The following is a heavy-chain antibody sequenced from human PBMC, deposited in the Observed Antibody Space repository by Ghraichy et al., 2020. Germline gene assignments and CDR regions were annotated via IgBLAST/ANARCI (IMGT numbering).Heavy chain of an antibody. V-gene: IGHV3-15*01. CDR3: TTWGYSSGWYTLN. Sequence: GESLNISCVASGFTFSNAWMSWVRQAPGKGLEWVGRIKSRTDGGTTDYAAPVKGRFTISRDDSKNTLYLQMNSLKTEDTAVYYCTTWGYSSGWYTLNWGQGTLVTVSS. J-gene: IGHJ4*02. D-gene: IGHD6-19*01. CDR2: IKSRTDGGTT. CDR1: GFTFSNAW.